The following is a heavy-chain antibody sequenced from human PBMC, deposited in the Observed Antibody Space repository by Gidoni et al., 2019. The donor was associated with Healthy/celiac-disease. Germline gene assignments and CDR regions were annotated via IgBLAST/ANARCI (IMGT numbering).Heavy chain of an antibody. CDR1: GFPFSSYS. D-gene: IGHD3-10*01. J-gene: IGHJ4*02. Sequence: EVQLVESGGGLVQPGGSLRLSCAASGFPFSSYSMNWVRQAPGKGLEWVSYISSSSSTIYYADSVKGRFTISRDNAKNSLYLQMNSLRDEDTAVYYCAREIPWFGDQAEFDYWGQGTLVTVSS. CDR3: AREIPWFGDQAEFDY. V-gene: IGHV3-48*02. CDR2: ISSSSSTI.